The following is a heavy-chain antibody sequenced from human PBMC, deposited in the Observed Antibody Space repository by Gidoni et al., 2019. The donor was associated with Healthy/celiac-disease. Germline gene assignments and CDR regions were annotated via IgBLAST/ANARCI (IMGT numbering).Heavy chain of an antibody. J-gene: IGHJ6*02. V-gene: IGHV3-30*04. Sequence: QVQLVESGGGVVQPGRSLRLACAASGVTFSSYAMHWVRQAPGKGLEWVAVISYDGSNKYYADSVKGRFTISRDNSKNTLYLQMNSLRAEDTAVYYCARDFQGGHYGMDVWGQGTTVTVSS. CDR3: ARDFQGGHYGMDV. D-gene: IGHD1-26*01. CDR1: GVTFSSYA. CDR2: ISYDGSNK.